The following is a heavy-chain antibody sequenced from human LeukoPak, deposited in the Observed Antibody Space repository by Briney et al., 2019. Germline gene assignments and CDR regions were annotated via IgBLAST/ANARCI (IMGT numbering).Heavy chain of an antibody. D-gene: IGHD2/OR15-2a*01. CDR3: ARDPGFLRYMDV. CDR2: INSDGSST. Sequence: PGGSLRLSCAASGFTFSSYWMHWVRQVPGKGLVWVSRINSDGSSTSYADSVKGRFTISRDNAKNTLYLQMNSLRAEDTAVYYCARDPGFLRYMDVWGQGTTVTVSS. V-gene: IGHV3-74*01. J-gene: IGHJ6*03. CDR1: GFTFSSYW.